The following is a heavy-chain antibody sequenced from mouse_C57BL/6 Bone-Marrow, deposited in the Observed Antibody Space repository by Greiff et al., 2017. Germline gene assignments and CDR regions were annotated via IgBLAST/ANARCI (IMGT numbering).Heavy chain of an antibody. CDR3: ARYLYYYGSTSYYFDD. V-gene: IGHV1-84*01. D-gene: IGHD1-1*01. J-gene: IGHJ2*01. CDR1: GYTFTDYY. CDR2: IYPGIGNT. Sequence: QVQLQQSGPELVKPGASVKISCKASGYTFTDYYLNWVKQRPGQGLEWIGLIYPGIGNTKYNETFTGKATLTVDTSSRTAYRQLSSLTSEDSAVYFCARYLYYYGSTSYYFDDGGQGTTRTVAS.